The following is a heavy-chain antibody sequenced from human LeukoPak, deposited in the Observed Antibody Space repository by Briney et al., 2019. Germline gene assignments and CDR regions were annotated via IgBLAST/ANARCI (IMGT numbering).Heavy chain of an antibody. V-gene: IGHV3-30*02. CDR2: MRFNGNNI. CDR3: AKDSESGHNWAPFDH. D-gene: IGHD3-3*01. J-gene: IGHJ5*02. Sequence: GGSLRLSCAASGFTFSTYGMHWVRQAPGKGLEWVAFMRFNGNNIYYRDSVRGRFTISRDNSKNTLHLQMNSLRPEDTAVYYCAKDSESGHNWAPFDHWGQGTLVTVSS. CDR1: GFTFSTYG.